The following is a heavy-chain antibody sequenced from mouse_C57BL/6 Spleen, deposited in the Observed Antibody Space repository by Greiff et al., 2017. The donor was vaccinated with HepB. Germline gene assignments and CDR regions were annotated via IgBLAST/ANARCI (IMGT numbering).Heavy chain of an antibody. V-gene: IGHV1-64*01. D-gene: IGHD3-3*01. CDR1: GYTFTSYW. J-gene: IGHJ2*01. Sequence: QVQLQQSGAELVKPGASVKLSCKASGYTFTSYWMHWVKQRPGQGLEWIGMIHPNSGSTNYNEKFKGKATLTVDKSSSTAYMQLSSLTSEDSAVYYCARGERADYWGQGTTLTVSS. CDR2: IHPNSGST. CDR3: ARGERADY.